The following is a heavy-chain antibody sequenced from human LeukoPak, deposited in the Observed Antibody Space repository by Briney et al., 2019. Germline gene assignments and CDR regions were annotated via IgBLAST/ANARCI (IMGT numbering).Heavy chain of an antibody. CDR2: TYSGGST. Sequence: GGSLRLSCAASGFAFSSYSVNWVRQAPGKGLEWVSVTYSGGSTYYADSVKGRFTISRDSSKNTLYLQMSSLRAEDTAVYYCARKSIGTYYFDYWGQGTLVTVSS. D-gene: IGHD1-26*01. CDR1: GFAFSSYS. J-gene: IGHJ4*02. CDR3: ARKSIGTYYFDY. V-gene: IGHV3-53*01.